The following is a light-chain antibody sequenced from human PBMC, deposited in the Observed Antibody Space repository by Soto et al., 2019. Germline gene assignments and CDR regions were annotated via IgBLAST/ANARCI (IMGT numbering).Light chain of an antibody. J-gene: IGKJ2*01. V-gene: IGKV3-15*01. CDR1: QSISSN. CDR3: QPYNNWPRT. CDR2: GAS. Sequence: EIVMTQSPATLSVSPGERATVSCRASQSISSNLAWYQQKPGQAPRLLIYGASTRATGIPARFSGSGSGTEFTLTIGSLQSEDFAVYYCQPYNNWPRTFGQGTKLEIK.